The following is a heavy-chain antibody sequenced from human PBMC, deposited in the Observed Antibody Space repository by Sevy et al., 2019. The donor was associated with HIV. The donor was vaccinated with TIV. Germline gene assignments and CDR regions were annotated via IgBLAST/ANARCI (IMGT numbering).Heavy chain of an antibody. J-gene: IGHJ1*01. CDR2: IYSVGST. CDR1: GFIVSSNQ. V-gene: IGHV3-53*01. Sequence: GGSLRLSCTASGFIVSSNQMSWVRQAPGKGLEWVSVIYSVGSTDYADSVKGRFTISRDNSKNTLYLQMNSLRVEDTAVFFCATSTAVPGVAEYFQHWGQGTLVTVSS. CDR3: ATSTAVPGVAEYFQH. D-gene: IGHD6-19*01.